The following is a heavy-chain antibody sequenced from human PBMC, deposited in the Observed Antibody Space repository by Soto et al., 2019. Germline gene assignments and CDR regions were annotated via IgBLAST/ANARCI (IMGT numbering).Heavy chain of an antibody. J-gene: IGHJ6*04. Sequence: SETPSITCAVSGGSISSGGYSWSLIRQPPGKGLEWIGYIYHSGSTNYNPSLKSRVTISVDTSKNQLSLKLSSVTAADTAVYYCARGNRYYGAGIRTKYYGMDVWGKGTTVTVSS. CDR1: GGSISSGGYS. D-gene: IGHD3-10*01. CDR2: IYHSGST. CDR3: ARGNRYYGAGIRTKYYGMDV. V-gene: IGHV4-30-2*01.